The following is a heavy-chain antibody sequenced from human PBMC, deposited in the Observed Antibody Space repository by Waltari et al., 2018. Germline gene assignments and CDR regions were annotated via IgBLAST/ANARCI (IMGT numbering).Heavy chain of an antibody. CDR2: ISSDVNTT. Sequence: EVQLVESGGGLVQPGGSLRLSCEAYWMHWVRQTPGKGLVWVSRISSDVNTTTYADSVKGRFTISRDNAKNTLYLQMNSLRAEDTALYYCARVEYTYGPYCFDSWGQGTPVTVSS. V-gene: IGHV3-74*01. J-gene: IGHJ4*02. CDR3: ARVEYTYGPYCFDS. CDR1: W. D-gene: IGHD5-18*01.